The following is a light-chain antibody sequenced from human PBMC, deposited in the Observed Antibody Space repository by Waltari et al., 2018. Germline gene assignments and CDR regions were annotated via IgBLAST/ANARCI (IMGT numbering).Light chain of an antibody. J-gene: IGLJ2*01. CDR1: SSNIGSNT. V-gene: IGLV1-44*01. CDR3: AAWDDSLNGVV. Sequence: QSVLTQPPSTSGTPGQRVTISCSGSSSNIGSNTVNWYQQLPGTAPKLLIYTNNQRPAGGPARFAGSRSGTSASLAISGLQSEDEAGYHCAAWDDSLNGVVFGGGTKVTVL. CDR2: TNN.